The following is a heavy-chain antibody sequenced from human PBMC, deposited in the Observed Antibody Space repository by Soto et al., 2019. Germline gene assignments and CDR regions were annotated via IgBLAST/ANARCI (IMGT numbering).Heavy chain of an antibody. J-gene: IGHJ5*02. CDR1: GGSISSGGYY. D-gene: IGHD7-27*01. V-gene: IGHV4-31*03. CDR2: IYYSGST. Sequence: PSETLSLTCTVSGGSISSGGYYWSWIRQHPGKGLEWIGYIYYSGSTYYNPSLKSRVTISVDTSKNHFSLKLSSVTAADTAVYYCVRCTSTVWGPDNWFDPWGQGTLVTVSS. CDR3: VRCTSTVWGPDNWFDP.